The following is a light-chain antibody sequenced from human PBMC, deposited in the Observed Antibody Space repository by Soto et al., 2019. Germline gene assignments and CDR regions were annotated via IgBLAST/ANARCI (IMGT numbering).Light chain of an antibody. CDR1: QSISTW. CDR3: QQYNSDSRT. V-gene: IGKV1-5*01. J-gene: IGKJ1*01. Sequence: DIQMTQSPSTPSTSVGNRVTITCRASQSISTWLAWYQQKPGKAPKLLIYDASSLVGGVPSRFSGSGSGTEFTLTISSLQPDDFATYYCQQYNSDSRTFGQGTKVDI. CDR2: DAS.